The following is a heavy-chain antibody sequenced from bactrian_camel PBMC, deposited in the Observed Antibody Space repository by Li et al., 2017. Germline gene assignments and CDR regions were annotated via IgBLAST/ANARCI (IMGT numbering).Heavy chain of an antibody. J-gene: IGHJ4*01. CDR2: INSGGGST. Sequence: HVQLVESGGGLVQPGGSLRLSCAASGFTFSSYWMYWVRQAPGKGLEWVSAINSGGGSTYYVDSEKGRFTISRDNAKNTVYLQLNSLKTEDMAMYYCAQETYGTPAYWGQGTQVTVS. CDR1: GFTFSSYW. V-gene: IGHV3S1*01. D-gene: IGHD2*01. CDR3: AQETYGTPAY.